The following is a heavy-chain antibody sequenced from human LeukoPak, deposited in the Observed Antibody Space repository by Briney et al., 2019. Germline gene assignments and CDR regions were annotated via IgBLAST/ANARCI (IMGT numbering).Heavy chain of an antibody. Sequence: GGSLRLSCAASGFSFSSSWMSWVRQAPGKGLEWVAHINQDGSENDYVDSVKGRFTISRDNAKNSLYLQMNSLRAEDTAVYYCAKDRTRLGGEGAFDIWGQGTMVTVSS. CDR3: AKDRTRLGGEGAFDI. D-gene: IGHD3-16*01. CDR2: INQDGSEN. CDR1: GFSFSSSW. V-gene: IGHV3-7*03. J-gene: IGHJ3*02.